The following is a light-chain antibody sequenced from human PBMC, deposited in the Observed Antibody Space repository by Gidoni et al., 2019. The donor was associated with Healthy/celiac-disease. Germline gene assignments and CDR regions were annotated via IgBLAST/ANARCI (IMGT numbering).Light chain of an antibody. CDR1: QSISSY. Sequence: DIQITQSQSSLSASVGDRVTITCRASQSISSYLNWYQQKPGKAPKLLIYAASSLQSGVPSRLSGSGSGTDFTITISSMQPEDFATYYCQQSYSTPIFGPGTKVDIK. V-gene: IGKV1-39*01. CDR2: AAS. J-gene: IGKJ3*01. CDR3: QQSYSTPI.